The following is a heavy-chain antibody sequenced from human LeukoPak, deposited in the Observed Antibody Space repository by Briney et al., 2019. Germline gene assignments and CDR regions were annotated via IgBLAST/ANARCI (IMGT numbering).Heavy chain of an antibody. J-gene: IGHJ1*01. Sequence: GGSLRLSCAASGFTFSSYAMSWVRQAPGKGLEWVSAISGSGGTTYYADSVKGRFIISRDNSNSTLYLQMNSLRVEDTAVYYCAKGLDRTGWHEYFQHWGQGTLVTVSS. CDR1: GFTFSSYA. CDR3: AKGLDRTGWHEYFQH. V-gene: IGHV3-23*01. D-gene: IGHD6-19*01. CDR2: ISGSGGTT.